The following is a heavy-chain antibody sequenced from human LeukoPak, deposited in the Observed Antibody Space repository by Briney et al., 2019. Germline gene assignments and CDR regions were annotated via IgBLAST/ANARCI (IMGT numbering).Heavy chain of an antibody. V-gene: IGHV3-30*18. CDR3: AKVFSITDYYYMDV. J-gene: IGHJ6*03. Sequence: GGSLRLSCAASGFTFSSYGMHWVRQAPGKGLEWVAVISYDGSNKYYADSVKGRFTISRDNSKNTLDLQMNSLRAEDTAVYYCAKVFSITDYYYMDVWGKGTTVTVSS. CDR2: ISYDGSNK. CDR1: GFTFSSYG.